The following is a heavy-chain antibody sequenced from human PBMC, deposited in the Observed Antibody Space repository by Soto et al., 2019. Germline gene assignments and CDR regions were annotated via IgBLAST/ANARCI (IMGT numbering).Heavy chain of an antibody. V-gene: IGHV1-8*01. CDR2: MNPNSGNT. D-gene: IGHD6-19*01. Sequence: ASVKVSCKASGYTFTSYDINWARQATGQGLEWMGWMNPNSGNTGYAQKFQGRVTMTRNTSISTAYMELSSLRSEDTAVYYCARTGSGWYPRRFDYWGQGTLVTVSS. CDR3: ARTGSGWYPRRFDY. J-gene: IGHJ4*02. CDR1: GYTFTSYD.